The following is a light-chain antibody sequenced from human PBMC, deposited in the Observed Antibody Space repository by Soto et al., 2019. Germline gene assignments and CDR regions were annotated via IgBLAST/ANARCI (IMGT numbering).Light chain of an antibody. Sequence: DIQMTQSPSSLSASVGDRVTITCRASQTIGTYLNWYQQTPGKAPKLLIYVASSFQSGVPSRFSGRGSGTDFTLTISSLQPEDVATYYCQQSFTTPFTFGPGTKVDIK. V-gene: IGKV1-39*01. J-gene: IGKJ3*01. CDR1: QTIGTY. CDR3: QQSFTTPFT. CDR2: VAS.